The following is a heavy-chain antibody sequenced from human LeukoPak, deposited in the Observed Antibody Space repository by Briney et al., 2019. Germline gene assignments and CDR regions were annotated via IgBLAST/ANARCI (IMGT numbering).Heavy chain of an antibody. J-gene: IGHJ4*02. CDR3: ARGGYDSSGYPYYFDY. Sequence: GGSLRLSCAASGFTVSSNYMSWVRQAPGKGLEWVSVIYSGGSTYYADSVKGRFTISRHNSKNTLYLQMNSLRAEDTAVYYCARGGYDSSGYPYYFDYWGQGTLVTVSS. CDR1: GFTVSSNY. V-gene: IGHV3-53*04. CDR2: IYSGGST. D-gene: IGHD3-22*01.